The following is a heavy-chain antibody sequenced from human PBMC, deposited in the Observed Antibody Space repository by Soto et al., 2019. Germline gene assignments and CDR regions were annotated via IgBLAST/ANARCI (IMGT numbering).Heavy chain of an antibody. D-gene: IGHD3-22*01. CDR2: IYYSGST. CDR3: ARVPYYYDSSGYYPFEP. Sequence: PSESLSLTCTVSGGSVSSGSYYWSWIRQPPGKGLEWIGYIYYSGSTNYNPSLKSRVTISVDTSKNQFSLKLSSVTAADTAVYYCARVPYYYDSSGYYPFEPWGLATLVTLSS. CDR1: GGSVSSGSYY. J-gene: IGHJ5*02. V-gene: IGHV4-61*01.